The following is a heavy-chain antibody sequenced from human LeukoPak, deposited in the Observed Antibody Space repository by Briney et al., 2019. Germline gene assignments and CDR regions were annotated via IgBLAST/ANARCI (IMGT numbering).Heavy chain of an antibody. D-gene: IGHD1/OR15-1a*01. V-gene: IGHV1-69*05. CDR1: GGTFSSYA. CDR3: ARQGTTRRSGHDASDI. Sequence: SVKVSCKASGGTFSSYAISWVRQAPGQGLEWMGGIIPIFGTANYAQKFQGRVTITTDESTSTAYMELSSLRSEDTAVYYCARQGTTRRSGHDASDIWGQGTMVTVSS. CDR2: IIPIFGTA. J-gene: IGHJ3*02.